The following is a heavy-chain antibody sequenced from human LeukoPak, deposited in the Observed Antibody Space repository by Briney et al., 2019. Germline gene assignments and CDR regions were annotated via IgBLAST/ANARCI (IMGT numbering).Heavy chain of an antibody. CDR2: INPSGGST. V-gene: IGHV1-46*01. J-gene: IGHJ4*02. D-gene: IGHD2-15*01. Sequence: WASVKVSCKASGYTFTSYYMHWVRQAPGQGLEWMGIINPSGGSTSYAQKLQGRVTMTTDTSTSTAYMELRSLRSDDTAVYYCARQTAAPPTPSDFDYWGQGTLVTVSS. CDR1: GYTFTSYY. CDR3: ARQTAAPPTPSDFDY.